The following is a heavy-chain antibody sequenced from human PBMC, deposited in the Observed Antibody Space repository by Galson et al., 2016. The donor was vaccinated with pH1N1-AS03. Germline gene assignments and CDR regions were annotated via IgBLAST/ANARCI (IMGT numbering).Heavy chain of an antibody. V-gene: IGHV5-51*01. CDR2: MYPANFDT. J-gene: IGHJ5*01. Sequence: QSGAEVKKPGESLKISCKASAYTFANYWIVWVRQMPGKGLEWMGIMYPANFDTRYSPSFQGHVTISADTSINTPYLQWSSLRASDTAMYYCARRISVTGREFDSWGQGMLVTVSS. CDR3: ARRISVTGREFDS. D-gene: IGHD6-19*01. CDR1: AYTFANYW.